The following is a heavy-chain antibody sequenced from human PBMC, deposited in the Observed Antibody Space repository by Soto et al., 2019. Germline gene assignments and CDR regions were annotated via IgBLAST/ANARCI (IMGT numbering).Heavy chain of an antibody. CDR3: ARGGTILGVGSDYYYYYGMNV. J-gene: IGHJ6*02. D-gene: IGHD3-3*01. V-gene: IGHV1-8*01. CDR2: MNPNSGNT. Sequence: ASVKVSCKASGYTFTSYDINWVRQATGQGLEWMGWMNPNSGNTGYAQKFQGRVTMTRNTSISTAYMELSSLRSEDTAVYYCARGGTILGVGSDYYYYYGMNVWGQGPTGTVAS. CDR1: GYTFTSYD.